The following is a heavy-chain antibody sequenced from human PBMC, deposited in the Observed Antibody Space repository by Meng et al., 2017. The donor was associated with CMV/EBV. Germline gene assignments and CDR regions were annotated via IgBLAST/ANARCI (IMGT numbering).Heavy chain of an antibody. V-gene: IGHV3-9*03. D-gene: IGHD3-3*01. CDR3: AKDRGVFWSGYFDS. CDR1: GFTFDNYA. J-gene: IGHJ4*02. Sequence: SLKISCSASGFTFDNYAMHWVRQVPGKGLEWVAGINWSSSSMGYADSVSGRFTISRDNAKKSLYLQMNRLRVEDMALYFCAKDRGVFWSGYFDSWGQGTLVTVSS. CDR2: INWSSSSM.